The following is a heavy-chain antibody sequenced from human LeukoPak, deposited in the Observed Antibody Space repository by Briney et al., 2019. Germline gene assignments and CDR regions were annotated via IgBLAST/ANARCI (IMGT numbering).Heavy chain of an antibody. D-gene: IGHD2-21*01. V-gene: IGHV3-53*01. CDR3: ARGYCGGDCRYLEAYYFDY. CDR2: IYSGGST. Sequence: PGGSLRLSCAALGLTVSPTYMSWVRQAPGKGLEWGSVIYSGGSTYYAASVKGRFTISRDNSKTTLYLQMNSLRAEDTAVYYCARGYCGGDCRYLEAYYFDYWGQGTLVTVSS. CDR1: GLTVSPTY. J-gene: IGHJ4*02.